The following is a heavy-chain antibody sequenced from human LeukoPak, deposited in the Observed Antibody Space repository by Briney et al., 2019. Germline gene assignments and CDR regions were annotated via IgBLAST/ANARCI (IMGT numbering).Heavy chain of an antibody. J-gene: IGHJ5*02. Sequence: PGGSLRLSCAASGFTFSNYTMHWVRQAPGKGLQWVSPISYDGTNKDYADSMKGQFTISRDNPKNTLYLKVNSLRAEDTAVYYCVRDLEQWLVTNWFDPWGQGTLVTVSS. CDR1: GFTFSNYT. V-gene: IGHV3-30*04. CDR2: ISYDGTNK. D-gene: IGHD6-19*01. CDR3: VRDLEQWLVTNWFDP.